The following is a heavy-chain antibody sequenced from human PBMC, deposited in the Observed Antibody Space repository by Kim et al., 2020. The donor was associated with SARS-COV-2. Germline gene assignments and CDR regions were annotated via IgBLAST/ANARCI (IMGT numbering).Heavy chain of an antibody. CDR3: ARGEGLYYYYYGMDV. Sequence: SETLSLTCTVSGGSVSSGSYYWSWIRQPPGKGLEWIGYIYYSGSTNYNPSLKSRVTISVDTSKNQFSLKLSSVTAADTAVYYCARGEGLYYYYYGMDVWGQGTTVTVSS. J-gene: IGHJ6*02. CDR2: IYYSGST. D-gene: IGHD1-26*01. V-gene: IGHV4-61*01. CDR1: GGSVSSGSYY.